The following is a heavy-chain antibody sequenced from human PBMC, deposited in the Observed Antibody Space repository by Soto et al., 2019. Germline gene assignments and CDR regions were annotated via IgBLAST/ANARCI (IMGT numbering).Heavy chain of an antibody. Sequence: GGSLRLSCAASGFTFSSYWMHWVRQAPGKGLVWVSRINSDGSSTSYADSVKGRFTISRDNAKNTLYLQMNSLRAEDTAVYYCARGRVRIAARPREDATDLIDYWGQGTLVTVSS. V-gene: IGHV3-74*01. D-gene: IGHD6-6*01. CDR1: GFTFSSYW. CDR2: INSDGSST. CDR3: ARGRVRIAARPREDATDLIDY. J-gene: IGHJ4*02.